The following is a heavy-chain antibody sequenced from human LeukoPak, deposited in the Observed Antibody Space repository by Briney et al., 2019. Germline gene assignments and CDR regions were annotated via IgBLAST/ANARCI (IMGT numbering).Heavy chain of an antibody. D-gene: IGHD3-3*01. Sequence: PSQTLSLTCTVSGGSISSGDYYWSWIRQPPGKGLEWIGYIYYSGSTYYNPSLKSRVTISVDTSKNQFSLKLSSVTAADTAVYYCARVLRFLEWPTLMDYWDQGTLVTVSS. J-gene: IGHJ4*02. CDR2: IYYSGST. V-gene: IGHV4-30-4*08. CDR3: ARVLRFLEWPTLMDY. CDR1: GGSISSGDYY.